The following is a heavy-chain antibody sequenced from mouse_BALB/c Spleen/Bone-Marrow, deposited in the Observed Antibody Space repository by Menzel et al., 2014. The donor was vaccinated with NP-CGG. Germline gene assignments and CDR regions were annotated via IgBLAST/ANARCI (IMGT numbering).Heavy chain of an antibody. J-gene: IGHJ3*01. CDR1: GFDFSRYW. D-gene: IGHD1-2*01. V-gene: IGHV4-1*02. CDR2: INPDSSTI. CDR3: AKNYYYGYVAY. Sequence: EVHLVESGGGLVQPGGSLKLSCAASGFDFSRYWMTWVRQAPGKGLEWIGEINPDSSTINYAPSLKDKFIVSRDNAKNTLYLQMSKVRSEDTALYYCAKNYYYGYVAYWGQGTRVTVSA.